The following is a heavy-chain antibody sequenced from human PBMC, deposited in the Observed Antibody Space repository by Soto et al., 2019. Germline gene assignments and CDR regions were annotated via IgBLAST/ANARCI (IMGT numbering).Heavy chain of an antibody. Sequence: GESLKISCKGSGYTFTSNWIGWVRQMPGKGLEWMGIMYPGDSDTRYSPSFQGQVTISADKSISTAYLQWNSLKASDTAMYYCATYYGNSGLVYWGQGTQDTVSS. J-gene: IGHJ1*01. CDR1: GYTFTSNW. D-gene: IGHD3-10*01. V-gene: IGHV5-51*01. CDR3: ATYYGNSGLVY. CDR2: MYPGDSDT.